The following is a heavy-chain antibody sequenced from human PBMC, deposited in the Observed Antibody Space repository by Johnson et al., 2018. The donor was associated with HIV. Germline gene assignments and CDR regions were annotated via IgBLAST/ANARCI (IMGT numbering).Heavy chain of an antibody. J-gene: IGHJ3*02. D-gene: IGHD1-14*01. CDR1: GFIFSSYW. CDR3: AKDPNPGGDAFDI. Sequence: MQLVESGGGLVQPGGSLRLSCAASGFIFSSYWMSWVRQAPGKGLEWISVIYGGATYYADSVKGRCTIARDNSKNSLILQMNSLRAEDTAVYYCAKDPNPGGDAFDIWGQGTMVTVSS. CDR2: IYGGAT. V-gene: IGHV3-66*01.